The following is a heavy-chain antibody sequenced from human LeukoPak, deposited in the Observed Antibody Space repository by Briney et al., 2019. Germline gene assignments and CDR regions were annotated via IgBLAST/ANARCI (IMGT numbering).Heavy chain of an antibody. CDR3: AKDRKIVGATDYFDY. V-gene: IGHV3-23*01. CDR2: ISGSGGST. D-gene: IGHD1-26*01. CDR1: GFTFSSYA. J-gene: IGHJ4*02. Sequence: GGSLRLSCAASGFTFSSYAMSWVRQAPGKGLEWVSAISGSGGSTYYADSVKGRFTISRDNSKDTLYLQMNSLRAEDTAVYYCAKDRKIVGATDYFDYWGQGTLVTVSS.